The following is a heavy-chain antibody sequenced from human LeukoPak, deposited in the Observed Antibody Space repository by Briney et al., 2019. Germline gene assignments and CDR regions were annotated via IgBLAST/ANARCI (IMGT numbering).Heavy chain of an antibody. V-gene: IGHV3-7*01. CDR3: ARDQPLTVSSWGYFYYYLDV. Sequence: GGSLRLSCAASGFTFSTYWMSWVRQAPGKGLEWVANIKQDGGDKYYVDSVKGRFTISRDNAKNSLYLQMNSLRAEDTAVYFCARDQPLTVSSWGYFYYYLDVWGRGTTVTVSS. CDR1: GFTFSTYW. CDR2: IKQDGGDK. D-gene: IGHD4-17*01. J-gene: IGHJ6*03.